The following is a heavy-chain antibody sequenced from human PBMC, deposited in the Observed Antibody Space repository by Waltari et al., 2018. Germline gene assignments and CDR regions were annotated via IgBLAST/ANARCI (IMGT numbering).Heavy chain of an antibody. V-gene: IGHV5-51*01. Sequence: EVQLVQSGAEVKKPGESLKISCKGSGYSFTSYWIGWVRQMPGKGLECMGIIYPGDSPTRYSPAFQGQVTISADKSISPAYLQWSSLKASHTAMYYCARYEAAIGGSHWFDPWGQGTLVTVSS. J-gene: IGHJ5*02. CDR2: IYPGDSPT. CDR3: ARYEAAIGGSHWFDP. D-gene: IGHD2-15*01. CDR1: GYSFTSYW.